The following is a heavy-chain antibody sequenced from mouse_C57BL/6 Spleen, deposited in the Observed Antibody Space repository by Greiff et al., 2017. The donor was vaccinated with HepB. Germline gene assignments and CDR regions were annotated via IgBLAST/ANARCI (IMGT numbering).Heavy chain of an antibody. Sequence: QVQLQQPGAELVKPGASVKLSCKASGYTFTSYWMQWVKQRPGQGLEWIGEIDPSDSYTNYNQKFKGKATLTVDTSSSTAYMQLSILTSEDSAVYYCARRGSSSYWYFDVWGTGTTVTVSS. D-gene: IGHD1-1*01. CDR2: IDPSDSYT. CDR1: GYTFTSYW. CDR3: ARRGSSSYWYFDV. J-gene: IGHJ1*03. V-gene: IGHV1-50*01.